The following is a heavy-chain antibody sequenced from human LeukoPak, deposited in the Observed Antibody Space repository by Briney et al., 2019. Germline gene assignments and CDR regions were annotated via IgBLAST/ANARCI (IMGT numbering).Heavy chain of an antibody. J-gene: IGHJ4*02. V-gene: IGHV3-21*04. Sequence: GGSLRLSCAASGFTFSNYNMNWVRQAPGKGLEWVSSISSRNSYIYYVDSVKGRFTISRDNAKNSLYLQMNSLRAEDTAVYYCARDGVHGIAAAMVPDYWGQGTLVTVSS. CDR1: GFTFSNYN. CDR2: ISSRNSYI. D-gene: IGHD6-13*01. CDR3: ARDGVHGIAAAMVPDY.